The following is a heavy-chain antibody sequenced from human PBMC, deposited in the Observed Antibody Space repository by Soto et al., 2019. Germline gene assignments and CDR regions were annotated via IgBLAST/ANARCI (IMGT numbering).Heavy chain of an antibody. CDR1: GGSIGSYY. V-gene: IGHV4-59*01. CDR2: IYNSGNT. J-gene: IGHJ4*02. Sequence: QVQLQESGPGLVKPSETLSLTCSVSGGSIGSYYWSWIRQPPVKGLEWIGYIYNSGNTNYNPSLKSRVTISIDTSKNQFSLKLSSVTAADTALYYCARGTKTRIDYWGQGTLVTVSS. D-gene: IGHD3-3*01. CDR3: ARGTKTRIDY.